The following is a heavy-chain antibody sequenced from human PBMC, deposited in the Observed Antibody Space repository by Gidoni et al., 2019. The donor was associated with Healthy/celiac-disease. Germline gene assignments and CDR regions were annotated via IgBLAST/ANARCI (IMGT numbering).Heavy chain of an antibody. CDR2: IYYSGST. J-gene: IGHJ5*02. D-gene: IGHD3-9*01. Sequence: QLQLQESGPGLVKPSETLSLTCTVSGGSLSSSSYYWGWIRQPPGKGLEWIGSIYYSGSTYYNPSLKSRVTISVDTSKNQFSLKLSSVTAADTAVYYCASAYYDILTGYYFRPGWFDPWGQGTLVTVSS. CDR3: ASAYYDILTGYYFRPGWFDP. V-gene: IGHV4-39*01. CDR1: GGSLSSSSYY.